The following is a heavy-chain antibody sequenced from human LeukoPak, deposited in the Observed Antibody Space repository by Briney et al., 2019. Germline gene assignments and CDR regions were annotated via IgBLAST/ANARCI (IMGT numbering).Heavy chain of an antibody. CDR2: IYYSGST. J-gene: IGHJ3*02. V-gene: IGHV4-59*01. CDR1: GGSISSYY. CDR3: ARDYCSSTSFYAFDI. Sequence: SETLSLTCTVSGGSISSYYWSWIRQPPGKGLEWIGYIYYSGSTNYNPSLKSRVTISVDTSKNQFSLKLSSVTAADTAVYYCARDYCSSTSFYAFDIWGQGTMVTVSS. D-gene: IGHD2-2*01.